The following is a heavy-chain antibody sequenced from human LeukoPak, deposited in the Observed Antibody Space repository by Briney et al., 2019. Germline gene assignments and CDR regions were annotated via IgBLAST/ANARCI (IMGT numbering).Heavy chain of an antibody. CDR1: GYTFIDYY. D-gene: IGHD6-19*01. CDR2: INPNAGGT. CDR3: ARAHTTGWY. V-gene: IGHV1-2*02. J-gene: IGHJ4*02. Sequence: ASVKVSCKASGYTFIDYYVHWVRQAPGQGLEWMGWINPNAGGTNYAQKFQGRVTMAWDTSITTTYMELSRLTSDDTAVYYLARAHTTGWYWGQGTQVTVSS.